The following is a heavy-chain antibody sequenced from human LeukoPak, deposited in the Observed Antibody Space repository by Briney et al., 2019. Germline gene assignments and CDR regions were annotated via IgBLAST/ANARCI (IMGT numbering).Heavy chain of an antibody. Sequence: GESLKISCKASGYNFTNHWVAGVRQRPGEGLEWVGIIWPDDSDTRYSPPFQGLVTIAVDKSIGTPQLQWRSLKASDTALYFCARHSDVPLDLWGQGTLVIVSS. D-gene: IGHD6-6*01. V-gene: IGHV5-51*01. CDR1: GYNFTNHW. CDR3: ARHSDVPLDL. J-gene: IGHJ5*02. CDR2: IWPDDSDT.